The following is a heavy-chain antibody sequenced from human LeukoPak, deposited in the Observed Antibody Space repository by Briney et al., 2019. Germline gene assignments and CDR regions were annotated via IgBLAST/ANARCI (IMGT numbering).Heavy chain of an antibody. CDR3: ARPRAPVTRMSSFDI. CDR1: GFTFISYA. Sequence: GGSLRLSCAASGFTFISYAIHWVRQAPGKGLEWVAVISFHGTDSFYADSAKGRFTISRDNSKNTLYLQMSSLRADDTAVYYCARPRAPVTRMSSFDIWGQGTMVTVSS. CDR2: ISFHGTDS. V-gene: IGHV3-30*04. J-gene: IGHJ3*02. D-gene: IGHD4-17*01.